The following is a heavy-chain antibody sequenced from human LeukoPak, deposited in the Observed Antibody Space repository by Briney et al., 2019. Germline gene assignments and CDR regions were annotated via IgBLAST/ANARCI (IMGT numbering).Heavy chain of an antibody. CDR2: IYYSGST. Sequence: SGTLSLTCTVSGGSISSSSYYWGWIRQPPGKGLEWIGSIYYSGSTYYNPSLKSRVTISVDTSKNQCSLKLSSVTAADTAVYYCASRGSVGATTDFDYWGQGTLVTVSS. CDR3: ASRGSVGATTDFDY. J-gene: IGHJ4*02. CDR1: GGSISSSSYY. V-gene: IGHV4-39*01. D-gene: IGHD1-26*01.